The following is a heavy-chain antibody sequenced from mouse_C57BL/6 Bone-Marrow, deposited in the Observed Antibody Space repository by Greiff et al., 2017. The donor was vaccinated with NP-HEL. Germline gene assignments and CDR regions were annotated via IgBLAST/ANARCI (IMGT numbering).Heavy chain of an antibody. V-gene: IGHV6-3*01. D-gene: IGHD4-1*01. CDR2: IRLKSDNYAT. CDR3: TELGRDWYFDV. CDR1: GFTFSNYW. J-gene: IGHJ1*03. Sequence: EVKLVESGGGLVQPGGSMKLSCVASGFTFSNYWMNWVRQSPEKGLEWVAQIRLKSDNYATHYAESVKGRFTISSDDSKSSVYLQMNNLRAEDTGIYYCTELGRDWYFDVWGTGTTVTVSS.